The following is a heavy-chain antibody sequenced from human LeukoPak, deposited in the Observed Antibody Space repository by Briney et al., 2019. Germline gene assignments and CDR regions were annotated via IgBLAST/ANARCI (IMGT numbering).Heavy chain of an antibody. CDR3: AAGNYDFWSGPYYFDY. V-gene: IGHV1-58*01. J-gene: IGHJ4*02. Sequence: GASVKVSCEASGFTFTSSAVQWVRQARGQRLEWIGWIVVGSGNTNYAQKFQERVTITRDMSTSTAYMELSSLRSEDTAVYYCAAGNYDFWSGPYYFDYWGQGTLVTVSS. CDR2: IVVGSGNT. D-gene: IGHD3-3*01. CDR1: GFTFTSSA.